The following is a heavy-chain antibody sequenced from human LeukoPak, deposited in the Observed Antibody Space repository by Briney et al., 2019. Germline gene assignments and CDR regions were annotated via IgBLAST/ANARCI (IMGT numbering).Heavy chain of an antibody. CDR3: AKGVSGPQYYFAF. CDR1: GFTFSNSA. Sequence: GESLRLSCAASGFTFSNSAMRWVRQTPGKGLEWVSSIGTALNTYYADSVKGRFITSRDNSRNTVYLQMNSLTVEDTAIYYCAKGVSGPQYYFAFWGQGTLVTVSP. J-gene: IGHJ4*02. CDR2: IGTALNT. D-gene: IGHD4-11*01. V-gene: IGHV3-23*01.